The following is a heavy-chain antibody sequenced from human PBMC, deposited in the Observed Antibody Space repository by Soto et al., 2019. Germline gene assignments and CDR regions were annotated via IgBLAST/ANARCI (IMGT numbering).Heavy chain of an antibody. CDR2: IYYSGST. J-gene: IGHJ5*02. Sequence: SETLSLTCTVSGGSISSSSYYWGWIRQPPGKGLEWIGSIYYSGSTYYNPSLKSRVTISVDTSKNQFSLKLSSVTAADTAVYYCASIRDHDYGEQNWFDPWGQGTLVTVSS. D-gene: IGHD4-17*01. V-gene: IGHV4-39*01. CDR1: GGSISSSSYY. CDR3: ASIRDHDYGEQNWFDP.